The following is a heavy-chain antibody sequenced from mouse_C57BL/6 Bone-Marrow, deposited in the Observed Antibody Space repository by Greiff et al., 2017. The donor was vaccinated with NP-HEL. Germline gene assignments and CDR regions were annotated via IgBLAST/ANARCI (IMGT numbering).Heavy chain of an antibody. CDR2: ISSGGDYI. D-gene: IGHD2-1*01. V-gene: IGHV5-9-1*02. CDR1: GFTFSSYA. Sequence: DVMLVESGEGLVKPGGSLKLSCAASGFTFSSYAMSWVRQTPEKRLEWVAYISSGGDYIYYADTVKGRFTISRDNARNTLYLQMSSLKSEDTAMYYCARNYYGNCDYAMDYWGQGTSVTVSS. CDR3: ARNYYGNCDYAMDY. J-gene: IGHJ4*01.